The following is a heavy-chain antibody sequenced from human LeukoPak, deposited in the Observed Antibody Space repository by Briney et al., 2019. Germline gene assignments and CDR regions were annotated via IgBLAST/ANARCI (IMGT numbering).Heavy chain of an antibody. Sequence: SETLSLTCAVYGGSFSGYYWSWIRQPPGKGLEWIGEINHSGSTNYNPSLKSRVTISVDTSKNQFSLKLSSVTAADTAVYYCARGSGGYYYDSSGYETFDIWGQGTMVTVPS. CDR3: ARGSGGYYYDSSGYETFDI. D-gene: IGHD3-22*01. CDR1: GGSFSGYY. CDR2: INHSGST. V-gene: IGHV4-34*01. J-gene: IGHJ3*02.